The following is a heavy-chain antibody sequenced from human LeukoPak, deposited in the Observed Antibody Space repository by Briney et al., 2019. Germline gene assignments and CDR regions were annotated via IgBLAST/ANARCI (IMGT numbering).Heavy chain of an antibody. CDR3: ATGGIYSSNFDY. V-gene: IGHV5-51*01. CDR2: IYPGDSET. J-gene: IGHJ4*02. Sequence: GECLKISCKGSGYTFIRFWIGWVRQMPGKGLEWMGIIYPGDSETRYSPSFQGQVTISVDKSISTAYLQWSSLKASDTAVYYCATGGIYSSNFDYWGQGTLVTVSS. CDR1: GYTFIRFW. D-gene: IGHD5-18*01.